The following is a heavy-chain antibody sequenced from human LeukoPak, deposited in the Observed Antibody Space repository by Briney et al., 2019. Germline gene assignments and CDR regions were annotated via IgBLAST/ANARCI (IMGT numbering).Heavy chain of an antibody. D-gene: IGHD2-15*01. CDR2: ISGYNGNT. CDR1: GYTFTTSG. V-gene: IGHV1-18*01. Sequence: ASVKVSCKASGYTFTTSGVSWVRQAPGQGLEWVGWISGYNGNTNYAQKFQDRVTMTTDTSTSTAYMDLRSLRSDDTAVYYCTRDICSGPSCYSREPFDIWGQGTMVTVSS. J-gene: IGHJ3*02. CDR3: TRDICSGPSCYSREPFDI.